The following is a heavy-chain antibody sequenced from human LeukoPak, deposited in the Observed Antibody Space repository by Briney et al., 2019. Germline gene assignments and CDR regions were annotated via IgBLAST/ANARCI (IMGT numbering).Heavy chain of an antibody. V-gene: IGHV1-69*13. CDR1: GGTLSSYA. J-gene: IGHJ4*02. D-gene: IGHD5-24*01. Sequence: ASVKVSCKASGGTLSSYAIGWVRQAPGQGLEWMGGIIPIFGTANYAQKFQGRVTITADESTSTAYMELSSLRSEDTAVYYCARDGDGYNSPRLGFDYWGQGTLVTVSS. CDR3: ARDGDGYNSPRLGFDY. CDR2: IIPIFGTA.